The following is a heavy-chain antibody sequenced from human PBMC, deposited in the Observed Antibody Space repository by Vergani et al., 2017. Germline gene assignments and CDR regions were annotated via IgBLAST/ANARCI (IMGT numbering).Heavy chain of an antibody. J-gene: IGHJ5*02. CDR3: ARNRGRGGSYSVSWFDP. CDR1: GYTFTGYY. V-gene: IGHV1-2*02. D-gene: IGHD3-10*01. CDR2: LDPHTGDT. Sequence: QVQLVQSGAEVKKPGASVKVSCKASGYTFTGYYIHWVRQAPGQGFEWMGRLDPHTGDTKYAEKFQGRAILTRDRSISTAYMELISLISDDTAVYYCARNRGRGGSYSVSWFDPWGQGTQVTVAS.